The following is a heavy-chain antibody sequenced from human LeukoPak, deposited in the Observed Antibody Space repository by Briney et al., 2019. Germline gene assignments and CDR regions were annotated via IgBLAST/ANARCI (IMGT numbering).Heavy chain of an antibody. J-gene: IGHJ4*02. CDR3: AKDPGYTSGVDY. Sequence: GGSLRLSCAASGFTFSTYGTHWVRQAPGKGLEWVAVISYDGNNNYYADSVKGRFTISRDNSKNTLYLQMNSLRAEDTAVYYCAKDPGYTSGVDYWGQGTLVTVSS. CDR2: ISYDGNNN. V-gene: IGHV3-30*18. CDR1: GFTFSTYG. D-gene: IGHD6-19*01.